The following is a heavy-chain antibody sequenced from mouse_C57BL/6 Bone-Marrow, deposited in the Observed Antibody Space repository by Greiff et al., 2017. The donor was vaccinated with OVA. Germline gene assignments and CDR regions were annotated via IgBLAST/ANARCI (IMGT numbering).Heavy chain of an antibody. D-gene: IGHD2-1*01. J-gene: IGHJ3*01. CDR3: ARDALYYRFAY. CDR1: GFTFSDFY. CDR2: SRNKANDYTT. Sequence: EVQGVESGGGLVQSGRSLRLSCATSGFTFSDFYMEWVRQAPGKGLEWIAASRNKANDYTTEYSASVKGRFIVSRDTSQSILYLQMNALRAEDTAIYYCARDALYYRFAYWGQGTLVTVSA. V-gene: IGHV7-1*01.